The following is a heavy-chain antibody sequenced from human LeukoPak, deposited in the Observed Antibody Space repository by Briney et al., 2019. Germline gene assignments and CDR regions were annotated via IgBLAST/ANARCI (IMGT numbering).Heavy chain of an antibody. J-gene: IGHJ4*02. D-gene: IGHD3-3*01. CDR3: ARMTPDSPSFDY. Sequence: SGPTLVKPTQTLTLTCTFSGISLSTSKMCVTWIRQPPGKALEWLARIDWEDDKFYSSSLKTRLTISKDTSRNQVVLTMTNMDPVDTGTYYCARMTPDSPSFDYWGQGTLVTVSS. V-gene: IGHV2-70*17. CDR2: IDWEDDK. CDR1: GISLSTSKMC.